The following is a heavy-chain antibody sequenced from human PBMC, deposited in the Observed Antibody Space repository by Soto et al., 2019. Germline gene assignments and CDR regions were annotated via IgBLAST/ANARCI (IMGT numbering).Heavy chain of an antibody. CDR1: GGSFSGYY. CDR3: ASRSVTTGPLDY. Sequence: SETLSLTCAVYGGSFSGYYWSWIRQPPGKGLEWIGEINHSGSTNYNPSLKSRVTISVDTSKNQFSLKLSSVTAADTAVYYCASRSVTTGPLDYWGQGTLVTVSS. CDR2: INHSGST. J-gene: IGHJ4*02. D-gene: IGHD4-17*01. V-gene: IGHV4-34*01.